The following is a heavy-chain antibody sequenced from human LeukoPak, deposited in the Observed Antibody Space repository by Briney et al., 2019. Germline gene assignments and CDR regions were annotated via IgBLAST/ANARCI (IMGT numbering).Heavy chain of an antibody. D-gene: IGHD2-2*01. Sequence: SGGSLRLSCAASGFTVNSNYMSWVRQAPGKGLEWVSAISGSGGSTYYADSVKGRFTISRDNSKNTLYLQMNSLRAEDTAVYYCAKDGSLGYCSSTSCPGRYMDVWGKGTTVTISS. J-gene: IGHJ6*03. CDR3: AKDGSLGYCSSTSCPGRYMDV. V-gene: IGHV3-23*01. CDR1: GFTVNSNY. CDR2: ISGSGGST.